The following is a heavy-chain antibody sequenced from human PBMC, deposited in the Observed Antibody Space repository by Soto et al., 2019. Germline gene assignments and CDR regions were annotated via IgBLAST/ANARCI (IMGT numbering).Heavy chain of an antibody. Sequence: QVQLQESGPGLVKPSQTLSLTCTVSGGSISSGGYYFSWIRQYPGKGLQWIGYIYYGGSTHYNPSLKSRLTRSVDTSKHQFSLNLNSVTAADTAVYYCARSIAADRFDNWGQGTLVTVSS. J-gene: IGHJ4*02. V-gene: IGHV4-31*03. CDR2: IYYGGST. D-gene: IGHD6-6*01. CDR1: GGSISSGGYY. CDR3: ARSIAADRFDN.